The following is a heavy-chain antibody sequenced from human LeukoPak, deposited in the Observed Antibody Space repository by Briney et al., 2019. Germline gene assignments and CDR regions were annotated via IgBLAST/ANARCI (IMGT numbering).Heavy chain of an antibody. D-gene: IGHD6-13*01. Sequence: TGGSLRLSCAASGFTVSSNYMSWVRQAPGKGLEWVANIKQDGSEKYYVDSVKGRFTISRDNAKNSLYLQMNSLRAGDTAVYYCAKDRGKYSSSWYGYYFDYWGQGTLVTVSS. CDR1: GFTVSSNY. J-gene: IGHJ4*02. CDR2: IKQDGSEK. V-gene: IGHV3-7*03. CDR3: AKDRGKYSSSWYGYYFDY.